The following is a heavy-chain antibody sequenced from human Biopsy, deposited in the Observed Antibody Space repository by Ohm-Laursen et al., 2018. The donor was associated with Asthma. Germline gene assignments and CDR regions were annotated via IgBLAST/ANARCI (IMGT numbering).Heavy chain of an antibody. J-gene: IGHJ6*02. Sequence: TLSLTCTVGGAYIGSRDHHWSWIRQSPGTGLEWIGFVFWSGTPHYNRSLERRLSISIDTTRNEFSMTLRSVTAADTAVYFCARVASYGDLYFGIDVWGPGTTVSVS. D-gene: IGHD4-17*01. CDR1: GAYIGSRDHH. V-gene: IGHV4-30-4*01. CDR2: VFWSGTP. CDR3: ARVASYGDLYFGIDV.